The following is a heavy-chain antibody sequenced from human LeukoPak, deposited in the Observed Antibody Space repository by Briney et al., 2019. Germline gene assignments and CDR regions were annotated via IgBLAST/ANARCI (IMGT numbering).Heavy chain of an antibody. Sequence: GGSLRLSCAASGFTFSSYAMHWVRQAPGKGLEWVAVISYDGSNKYYADSVKGRFTISRDNSKNTLYLQMNSLRAEDTAVYYCARDFEPYSGSYLFDYWGQGTLVTVSS. J-gene: IGHJ4*02. CDR3: ARDFEPYSGSYLFDY. D-gene: IGHD1-26*01. CDR2: ISYDGSNK. V-gene: IGHV3-30-3*01. CDR1: GFTFSSYA.